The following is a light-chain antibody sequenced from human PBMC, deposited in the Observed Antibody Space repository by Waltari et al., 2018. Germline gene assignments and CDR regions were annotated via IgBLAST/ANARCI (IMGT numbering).Light chain of an antibody. J-gene: IGLJ3*02. CDR1: SCDVGRFNY. Sequence: QSALTQPASVSGSPGQSITISCTGSSCDVGRFNYVSWYPQHPGKDPKLLIFDVTNRPSEISSRFTGSKSGNTASLTISGLQAEDEADYYCCSYTSSVSWVFGGGTKVTVL. CDR3: CSYTSSVSWV. CDR2: DVT. V-gene: IGLV2-14*03.